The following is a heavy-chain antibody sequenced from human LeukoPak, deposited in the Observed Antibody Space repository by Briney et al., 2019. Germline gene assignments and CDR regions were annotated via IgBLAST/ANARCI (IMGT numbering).Heavy chain of an antibody. CDR1: GGSISSYY. Sequence: SETLSLTCTVSGGSISSYYWNWVRQPPGKGLEWIGYIYYSESTNYNPSLKSRVTISVDTSKKQFFLKLNSVTAADTAVYYCARAGYYGSGSSRYGMDVWGQGTTVIVSS. D-gene: IGHD3-10*01. CDR2: IYYSEST. CDR3: ARAGYYGSGSSRYGMDV. J-gene: IGHJ6*02. V-gene: IGHV4-59*01.